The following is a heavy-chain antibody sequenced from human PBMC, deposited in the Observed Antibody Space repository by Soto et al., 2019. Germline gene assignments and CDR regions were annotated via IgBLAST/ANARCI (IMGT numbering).Heavy chain of an antibody. J-gene: IGHJ6*02. Sequence: GESLKISCAASGFTFSNAWMSWVRQAPGKGLEWVGRIKSKTDGGTTDYAAPVKGRFTISRDDSKNTLYLQMNSLKTEDTAVYYCTTDSRSPIIYCSGGSCYNYYYYGMDVWGQGTTVTVSS. V-gene: IGHV3-15*01. D-gene: IGHD2-15*01. CDR2: IKSKTDGGTT. CDR3: TTDSRSPIIYCSGGSCYNYYYYGMDV. CDR1: GFTFSNAW.